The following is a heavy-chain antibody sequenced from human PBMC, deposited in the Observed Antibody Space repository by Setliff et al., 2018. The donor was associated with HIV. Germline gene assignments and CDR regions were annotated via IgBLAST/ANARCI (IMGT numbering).Heavy chain of an antibody. D-gene: IGHD2-2*02. J-gene: IGHJ4*02. V-gene: IGHV4-31*03. Sequence: PSETLSLTCTVSGGSISSGGYYWSWIRQHPGKGLEWIGYISYSGGTYYKPSLKSRVTISVDTSKNQSSLKLSSVTAADTAVYYCARVPSIETILFDSWGQGTLVTVSS. CDR2: ISYSGGT. CDR3: ARVPSIETILFDS. CDR1: GGSISSGGYY.